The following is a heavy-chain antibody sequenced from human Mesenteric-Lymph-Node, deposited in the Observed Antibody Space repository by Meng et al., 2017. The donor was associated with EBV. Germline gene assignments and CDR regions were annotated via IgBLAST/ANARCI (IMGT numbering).Heavy chain of an antibody. CDR3: TRSIDY. Sequence: EXQLVEXXXGFVQPGGSLRLSCAASGFTFNTNWMHWVRQAPGKGLVWVSRINPDGSSIGYADSVKGRFTISRDNAKNTLYLQMNSLRAEDTAVYYCTRSIDYWGQGTLVTVAS. CDR2: INPDGSSI. CDR1: GFTFNTNW. V-gene: IGHV3-74*02. J-gene: IGHJ4*02.